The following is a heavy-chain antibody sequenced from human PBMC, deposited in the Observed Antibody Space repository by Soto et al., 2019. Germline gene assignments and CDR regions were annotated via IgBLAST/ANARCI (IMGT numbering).Heavy chain of an antibody. CDR2: ISGSGGST. D-gene: IGHD5-12*01. CDR1: GFTFSSYA. CDR3: AKDPPHPGEIIVATIIDD. V-gene: IGHV3-23*01. J-gene: IGHJ4*02. Sequence: GGSLRLSCAASGFTFSSYAMSWVRQAPGKGLEWVSAISGSGGSTYYADSVKGRFTISRDNSKNTLYLQMNSLRAEDTAVYYCAKDPPHPGEIIVATIIDDGGQGTLVTVPA.